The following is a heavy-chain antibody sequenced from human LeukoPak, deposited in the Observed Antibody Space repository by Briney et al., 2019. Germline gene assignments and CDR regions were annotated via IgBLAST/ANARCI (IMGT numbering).Heavy chain of an antibody. D-gene: IGHD6-13*01. CDR3: AKDYSSWYSHIQH. Sequence: GGSLRLSCAASGFTVPDNYMNWVRQSSGKGLEWVSVIYGGGDTNYADSVKGRFIISRDTSKNTVYLQMNSLGAEDTAVYYCAKDYSSWYSHIQHWGQGTLVTVSS. J-gene: IGHJ1*01. CDR1: GFTVPDNY. CDR2: IYGGGDT. V-gene: IGHV3-53*01.